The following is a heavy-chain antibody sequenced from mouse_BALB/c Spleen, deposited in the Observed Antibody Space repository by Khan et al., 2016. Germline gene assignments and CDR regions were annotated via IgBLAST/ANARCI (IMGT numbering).Heavy chain of an antibody. Sequence: EVQLQESGPGLVKPSQSLSLTCCVTGYSITSGYYWNWIRQFPGNKLEWMGYISYDGSNNYNPSLKNRISITRDTSKNQFFLKLNSVTTEDTATYYCARDLRGAMDYWGQGTSVTVSS. CDR3: ARDLRGAMDY. D-gene: IGHD3-2*02. J-gene: IGHJ4*01. CDR1: GYSITSGYY. CDR2: ISYDGSN. V-gene: IGHV3-6*02.